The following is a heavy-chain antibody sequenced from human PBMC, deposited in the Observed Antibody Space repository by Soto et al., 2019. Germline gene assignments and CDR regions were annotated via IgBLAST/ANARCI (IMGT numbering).Heavy chain of an antibody. J-gene: IGHJ5*02. CDR3: ARVPGP. V-gene: IGHV4-30-2*01. CDR1: GGSISSGGYS. CDR2: IYHSGST. Sequence: QLQLQESGSGLVKPSQTLSLTCAVSGGSISSGGYSWSWIRQPPGKGLEWIGYIYHSGSTYYAPSPXTXLTTSVDRSKTQFSLKLSSVTAADTAVYYCARVPGPWGQGTLVTVSS.